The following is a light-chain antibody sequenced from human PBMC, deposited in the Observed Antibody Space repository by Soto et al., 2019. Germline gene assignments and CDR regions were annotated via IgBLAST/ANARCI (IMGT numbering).Light chain of an antibody. J-gene: IGKJ4*01. V-gene: IGKV3-11*01. CDR1: QSVSSY. CDR2: DAS. Sequence: EIVLTQSPATLSLSPGERATLSCRASQSVSSYLAWYQQKPGQAPRLLINDASNRATGNPARFRGSGSGPDFTLSISSLEPEDFAIYYCQQRSNWPLLTFGGGTKVEIK. CDR3: QQRSNWPLLT.